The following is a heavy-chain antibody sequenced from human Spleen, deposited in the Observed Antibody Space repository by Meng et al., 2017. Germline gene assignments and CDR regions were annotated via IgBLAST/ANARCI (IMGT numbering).Heavy chain of an antibody. D-gene: IGHD3-16*01. Sequence: ESPKISCSASGFTFRSYWMTWVRQAPGKGLEWVANINQDGNEKYYVVSVTGRFTISRDNAKNSLYLQMNSLRAEDTAVYYCARDFGYYDYGDFLDYWGQGTLVTVSS. CDR2: INQDGNEK. J-gene: IGHJ4*02. CDR3: ARDFGYYDYGDFLDY. CDR1: GFTFRSYW. V-gene: IGHV3-7*01.